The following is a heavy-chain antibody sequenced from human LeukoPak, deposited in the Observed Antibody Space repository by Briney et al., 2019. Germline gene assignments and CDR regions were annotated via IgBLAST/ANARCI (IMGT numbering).Heavy chain of an antibody. D-gene: IGHD5-18*01. CDR1: GGSISSYY. J-gene: IGHJ6*03. V-gene: IGHV4-59*01. CDR2: IYYSGST. CDR3: ARTTEGGYTYDYFYYYYMDV. Sequence: SETLSLTCTVSGGSISSYYWSWIRQPPGKGLEWIVYIYYSGSTNYKPSLKSRVTISVDTSKNQFSLKLSSVTAADTAVYYCARTTEGGYTYDYFYYYYMDVWGKGTTVTISS.